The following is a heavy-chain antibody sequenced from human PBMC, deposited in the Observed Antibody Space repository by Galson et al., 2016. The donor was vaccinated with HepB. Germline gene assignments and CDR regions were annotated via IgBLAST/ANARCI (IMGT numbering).Heavy chain of an antibody. J-gene: IGHJ4*02. CDR3: ARERGAAFDY. Sequence: SLRLSCAASGFTVSINYMSWVRQAPGKGLEWVSVIYSGGSTYYADSVKGRFTISRDNSKNTLYLQINSLRVEDTAVYYCARERGAAFDYWGQGTLVTVSS. D-gene: IGHD6-13*01. V-gene: IGHV3-66*02. CDR2: IYSGGST. CDR1: GFTVSINY.